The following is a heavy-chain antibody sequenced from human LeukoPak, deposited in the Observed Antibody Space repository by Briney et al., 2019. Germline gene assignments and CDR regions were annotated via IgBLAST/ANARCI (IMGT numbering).Heavy chain of an antibody. J-gene: IGHJ4*02. Sequence: GGSLRLSCAASGFTFSSYAMSWVRQAPGKGLEWVSAISGSGGSTYYADSVKGRFTISRDNSKNTLYLQMNSLRAEDTAVYYCAKDLRAGYCSGGSCYSTPFYYWGQGTLVTVSS. CDR1: GFTFSSYA. CDR3: AKDLRAGYCSGGSCYSTPFYY. V-gene: IGHV3-23*01. D-gene: IGHD2-15*01. CDR2: ISGSGGST.